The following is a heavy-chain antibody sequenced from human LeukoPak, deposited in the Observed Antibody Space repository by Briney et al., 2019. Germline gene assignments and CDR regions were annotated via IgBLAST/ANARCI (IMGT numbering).Heavy chain of an antibody. Sequence: PSETLSLTCAVYGGSFSGYYWSWIRQPPGKGLEWIGEINHSGSTNYNPSLKSRVTISVDRSKNQFSLKLSSVTAADTAVYYCARAVRYGSESLFDYWGQGTLVTVSS. CDR2: INHSGST. D-gene: IGHD3-10*01. CDR1: GGSFSGYY. CDR3: ARAVRYGSESLFDY. J-gene: IGHJ4*02. V-gene: IGHV4-34*01.